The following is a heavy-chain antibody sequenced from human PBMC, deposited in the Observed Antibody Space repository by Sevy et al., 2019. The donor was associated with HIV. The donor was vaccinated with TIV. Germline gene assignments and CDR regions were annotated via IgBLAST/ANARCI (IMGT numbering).Heavy chain of an antibody. V-gene: IGHV3-15*01. Sequence: GWSLRLSCAASGFTFSNAWMSWFRQAPGKGLQWVGRIKSKPDGGTTDYAAPVKGRFTISRDDSKNTLYLQMNSLKTDDTAVYYCTTDCSVNLVDYWGQGTQVFVSS. CDR1: GFTFSNAW. CDR3: TTDCSVNLVDY. J-gene: IGHJ4*02. CDR2: IKSKPDGGTT. D-gene: IGHD4-17*01.